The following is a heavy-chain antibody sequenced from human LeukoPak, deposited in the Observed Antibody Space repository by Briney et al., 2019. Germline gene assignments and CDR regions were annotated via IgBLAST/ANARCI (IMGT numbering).Heavy chain of an antibody. CDR3: GRGHWGLDY. J-gene: IGHJ4*02. D-gene: IGHD7-27*01. CDR2: ISNSGSSI. Sequence: PGGSLRLSCAASGFTFSDSYMTWIRQAPGKGLEWVSYISNSGSSIYYTDSVKGRFTTSRDNAKSSLYLQMNSLRAEDTAVYYCGRGHWGLDYWGQGALVTVSS. CDR1: GFTFSDSY. V-gene: IGHV3-11*04.